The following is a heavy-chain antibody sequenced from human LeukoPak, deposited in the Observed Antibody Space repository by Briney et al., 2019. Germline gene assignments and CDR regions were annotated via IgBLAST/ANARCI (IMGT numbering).Heavy chain of an antibody. CDR1: GFTFDDYG. Sequence: GGSLRLSCAVSGFTFDDYGMSWVRQAPGKGLVWVSRINHDGSNTNYADSVKGRFTISRDNAKNTVYLQMNSLRAEDTAVYYCVRDWGYDSSGYWQKYFDTWGQGTLVTVSS. CDR2: INHDGSNT. J-gene: IGHJ4*02. CDR3: VRDWGYDSSGYWQKYFDT. D-gene: IGHD3-22*01. V-gene: IGHV3-74*01.